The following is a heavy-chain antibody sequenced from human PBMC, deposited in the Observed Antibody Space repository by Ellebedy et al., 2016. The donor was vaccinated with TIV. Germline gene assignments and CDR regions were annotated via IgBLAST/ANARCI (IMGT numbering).Heavy chain of an antibody. V-gene: IGHV4-39*07. CDR3: ARGRTSTVTKPKYFDY. D-gene: IGHD5/OR15-5a*01. J-gene: IGHJ4*02. Sequence: SETLSLTXTVSGGSISSGGYYWSWIRQHPGKGLEWIGEIDRSGSTNCNPSLRSRVTISVDTSKNQFSLKLNSVTAADTAVYYCARGRTSTVTKPKYFDYWGQGALVTVSS. CDR2: IDRSGST. CDR1: GGSISSGGYY.